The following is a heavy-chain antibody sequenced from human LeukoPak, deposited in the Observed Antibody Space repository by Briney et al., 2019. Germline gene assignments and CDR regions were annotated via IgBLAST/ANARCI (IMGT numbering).Heavy chain of an antibody. CDR2: IKPDGSIQ. V-gene: IGHV3-7*01. CDR3: ATSYDSSGCD. J-gene: IGHJ4*02. Sequence: GGSLRLSCAASGFTFNIFAMSWVRQAPGKGLEWVANIKPDGSIQFYGDSVKGRFTISRDNAKNSLYLQMNNLRAEDTALYYCATSYDSSGCDWGQGTLVTVSS. CDR1: GFTFNIFA. D-gene: IGHD3-22*01.